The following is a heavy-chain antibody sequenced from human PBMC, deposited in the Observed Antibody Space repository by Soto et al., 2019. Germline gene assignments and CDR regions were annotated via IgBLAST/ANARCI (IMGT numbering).Heavy chain of an antibody. CDR1: GATISSSPYY. CDR2: IYYSGDT. D-gene: IGHD5-12*01. Sequence: SETLSLTCTVSGATISSSPYYWGWIRQPPGGGLEWIASIYYSGDTYYRPSLGSRATISVDTSKTQFSLELTSVSAADTAVYYCARDPGYSGYDIAPFDYWGQGNLVPVSS. J-gene: IGHJ4*02. V-gene: IGHV4-39*07. CDR3: ARDPGYSGYDIAPFDY.